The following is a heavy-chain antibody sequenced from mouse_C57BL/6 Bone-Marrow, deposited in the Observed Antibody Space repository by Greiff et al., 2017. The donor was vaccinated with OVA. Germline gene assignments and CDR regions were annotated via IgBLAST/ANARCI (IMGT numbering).Heavy chain of an antibody. D-gene: IGHD1-1*01. V-gene: IGHV5-6*01. CDR2: ISSGGSYT. Sequence: EVMLVESGGDLVKPGGSLKLSCAASGFTFSSYGMSWVRQTPDKRLEWVATISSGGSYTYYPDSVKGRFTISRDNAKNTLYLQMSSLKSEDTAMXYCAKPLITTVVATYDAMGYWGQKTSDTVSS. J-gene: IGHJ4*01. CDR1: GFTFSSYG. CDR3: AKPLITTVVATYDAMGY.